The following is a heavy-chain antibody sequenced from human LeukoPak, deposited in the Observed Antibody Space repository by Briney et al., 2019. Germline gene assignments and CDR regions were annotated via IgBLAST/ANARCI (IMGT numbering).Heavy chain of an antibody. CDR2: IIPIFGTA. CDR3: ARGGSGTSWYDY. D-gene: IGHD6-13*01. V-gene: IGHV1-69*13. J-gene: IGHJ4*02. CDR1: GGTFSSYA. Sequence: TVKVSCKASGGTFSSYAISWLRQAPGQGLEWMGGIIPIFGTANYAQKFQGRVTITADESTSTAYMELSSLRSEDTAVYYCARGGSGTSWYDYWGQGTLVTVSA.